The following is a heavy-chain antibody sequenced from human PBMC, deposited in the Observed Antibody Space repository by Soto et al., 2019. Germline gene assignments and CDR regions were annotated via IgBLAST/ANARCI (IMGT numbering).Heavy chain of an antibody. CDR3: ARPPPPDYDILPAPDY. V-gene: IGHV1-69*01. Sequence: QVQLVQSGAEVKKPGSSVKVSCKASGGTFSSYAISWVRQAPGQGLEWMGGIIPIFGTANYAQKFQGRVTIPGDESTSTAYKELSCLRSEDTAVYYWARPPPPDYDILPAPDYWGQGTLATVSS. CDR1: GGTFSSYA. J-gene: IGHJ4*02. D-gene: IGHD3-9*01. CDR2: IIPIFGTA.